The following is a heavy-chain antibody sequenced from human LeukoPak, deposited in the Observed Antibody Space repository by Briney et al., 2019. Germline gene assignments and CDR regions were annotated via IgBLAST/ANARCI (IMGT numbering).Heavy chain of an antibody. CDR3: ARGGSSSSPYYYYYYMDV. CDR1: GGSISSYY. V-gene: IGHV4-34*01. J-gene: IGHJ6*03. Sequence: SETLSLTCTVSGGSISSYYWSWIRQPPGKGLEWIGEINHSGSTNYNPSLKSRVTISVDTSKNQFSLKLSSVTAADTAVYYCARGGSSSSPYYYYYYMDVWGKGTTVTVSS. CDR2: INHSGST. D-gene: IGHD6-6*01.